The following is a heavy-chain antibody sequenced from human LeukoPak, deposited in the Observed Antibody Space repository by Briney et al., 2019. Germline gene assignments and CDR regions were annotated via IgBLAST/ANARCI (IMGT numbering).Heavy chain of an antibody. CDR3: ARGNGYCSSTSCYRRGNHDYYMDV. V-gene: IGHV1-8*03. Sequence: ASVKVSYTASGYTFTSYDINWVRQATGQGLEWMGWMHTNSGNTGYAQKVQVRVTITRTTSISTAYMELSSLTCEDAAVYYCARGNGYCSSTSCYRRGNHDYYMDVWGKGTTVTVS. J-gene: IGHJ6*03. CDR1: GYTFTSYD. D-gene: IGHD2-2*01. CDR2: MHTNSGNT.